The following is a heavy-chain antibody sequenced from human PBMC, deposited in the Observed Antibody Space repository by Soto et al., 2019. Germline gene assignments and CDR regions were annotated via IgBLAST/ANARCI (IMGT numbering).Heavy chain of an antibody. V-gene: IGHV1-69*02. CDR1: GGTFSSYT. CDR3: ASQTSGEHDY. Sequence: QVQLVQSGAEVKKPGSSVKVSCKASGGTFSSYTISWVRQAPGQGLEWMGRIIPFLGIANYAQKFQGRVXIIXDKSTSTAYMELSSLRSEDTAVYYCASQTSGEHDYWGQGTLVTVSS. D-gene: IGHD1-1*01. CDR2: IIPFLGIA. J-gene: IGHJ4*02.